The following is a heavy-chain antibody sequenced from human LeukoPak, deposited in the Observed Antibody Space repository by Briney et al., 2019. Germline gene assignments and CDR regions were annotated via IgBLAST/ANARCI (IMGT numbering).Heavy chain of an antibody. V-gene: IGHV1-2*02. Sequence: ASVKVSCTASGYTFTGYYMHWVRQAPGRGLEWMGWINPNSGGTNCAQKFQGRVTMTRDTSISTAYMELSRLRSDDTAVYYCARVPLGYFDYWGQGTLVTVSS. J-gene: IGHJ4*02. CDR1: GYTFTGYY. CDR3: ARVPLGYFDY. CDR2: INPNSGGT.